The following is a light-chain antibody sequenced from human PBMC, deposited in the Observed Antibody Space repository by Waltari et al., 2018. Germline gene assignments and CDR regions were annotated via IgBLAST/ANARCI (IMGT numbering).Light chain of an antibody. V-gene: IGLV4-69*01. CDR1: SEHSAYA. CDR2: VNSDGSH. Sequence: QLAVTQSPSASASLGASVKLTCTLSSEHSAYAIAWHQHQPEKGPRFLMTVNSDGSHKKGDGISERFSGSSSDLDRYLIISRLQSDDEADYFCQTWGTGIQVFGSGTKLTVL. J-gene: IGLJ3*02. CDR3: QTWGTGIQV.